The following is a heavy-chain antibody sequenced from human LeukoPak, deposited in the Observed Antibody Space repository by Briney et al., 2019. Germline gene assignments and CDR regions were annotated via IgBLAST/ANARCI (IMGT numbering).Heavy chain of an antibody. J-gene: IGHJ4*02. CDR3: ARGQQLVEGVGDY. D-gene: IGHD6-13*01. CDR2: ISWDGGST. V-gene: IGHV3-43*01. Sequence: GGSLRLSCAASGFTFDDYTMHWVRQAPGKGLEWVSLISWDGGSTYYADSVKGRFTISRDNAKNSLYLQMNSLRAEDTAVYYCARGQQLVEGVGDYWGQGTLVTVSS. CDR1: GFTFDDYT.